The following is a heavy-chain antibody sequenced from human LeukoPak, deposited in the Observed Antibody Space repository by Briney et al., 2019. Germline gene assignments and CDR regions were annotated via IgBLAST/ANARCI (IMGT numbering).Heavy chain of an antibody. D-gene: IGHD2-2*03. Sequence: GGSLRLSCAASGFTFSNYLMHWVRQAPGKGLVWVSRINVDGTNAYADSVRGRFTISRDNAKNAMYLQMNSLRAEDTAVYYCVRGGHKLDIETSRYYYGLDVWGQGTTVTVSS. J-gene: IGHJ6*02. V-gene: IGHV3-74*01. CDR3: VRGGHKLDIETSRYYYGLDV. CDR1: GFTFSNYL. CDR2: INVDGTNA.